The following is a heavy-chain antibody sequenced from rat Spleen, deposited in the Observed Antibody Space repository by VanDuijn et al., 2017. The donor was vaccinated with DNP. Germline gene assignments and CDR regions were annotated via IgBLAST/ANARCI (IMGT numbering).Heavy chain of an antibody. J-gene: IGHJ2*01. CDR3: TKRGATGLTSYYFDY. D-gene: IGHD1-9*01. V-gene: IGHV5-20*01. CDR2: ISYDGGST. CDR1: GFTFSDYY. Sequence: EVQLVESGGGLVQPGRSLKLSCAASGFTFSDYYMAWVRQAPKKGLEWVAYISYDGGSTNYGDSVKGRFTISRDNGKDTQYLQMDSLRSEDTATYYCTKRGATGLTSYYFDYWGQGVMVTVSS.